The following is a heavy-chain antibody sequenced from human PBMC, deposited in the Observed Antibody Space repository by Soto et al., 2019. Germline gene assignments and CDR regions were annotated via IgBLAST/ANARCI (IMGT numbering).Heavy chain of an antibody. V-gene: IGHV2-5*02. J-gene: IGHJ4*02. CDR1: GFSLSTSGMC. CDR2: IYWDDDE. Sequence: SGPTLVNPTQTLTLTCTFSGFSLSTSGMCVGWIRQPPGKALEWLAVIYWDDDERYSPSLKSRLTITKDTSKNQVVLTMTNMDPVDTATYYCAHIYDSSGYSPYWGQGTLVTVSS. CDR3: AHIYDSSGYSPY. D-gene: IGHD3-22*01.